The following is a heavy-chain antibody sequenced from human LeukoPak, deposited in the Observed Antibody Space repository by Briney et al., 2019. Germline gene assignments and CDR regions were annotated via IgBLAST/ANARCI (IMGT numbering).Heavy chain of an antibody. Sequence: ASVKVSCKASGYTFTSYGISWVRQAPGQGLEWMGWISAYNGNTNYAQKFQGRVTMTRDMSTSTVYMELSSLRSEDTAVYYCARDLRYSYGQSPYTFDYWGQGTLVTVSS. CDR2: ISAYNGNT. CDR1: GYTFTSYG. CDR3: ARDLRYSYGQSPYTFDY. V-gene: IGHV1-18*01. J-gene: IGHJ4*02. D-gene: IGHD5-18*01.